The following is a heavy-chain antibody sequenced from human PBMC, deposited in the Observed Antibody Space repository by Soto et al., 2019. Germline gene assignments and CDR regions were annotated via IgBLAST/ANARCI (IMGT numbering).Heavy chain of an antibody. J-gene: IGHJ6*03. Sequence: QVQLVQSGAEVKKPGASVKVSCKASGYTFTGYYMHWVRQAPGQGLEWMGWINPNSGGTNYAQKFQGWVTMTRDTSISTAYMELSRLRSDDTAVYYCARGVGIVVVPPAYSDYYYYMDVWGKGTTVTVSS. V-gene: IGHV1-2*04. CDR3: ARGVGIVVVPPAYSDYYYYMDV. CDR2: INPNSGGT. CDR1: GYTFTGYY. D-gene: IGHD2-2*01.